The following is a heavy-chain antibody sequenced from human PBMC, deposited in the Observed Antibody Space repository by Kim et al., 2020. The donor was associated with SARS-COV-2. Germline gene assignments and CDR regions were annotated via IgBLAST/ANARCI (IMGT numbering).Heavy chain of an antibody. D-gene: IGHD1-26*01. J-gene: IGHJ5*02. CDR3: ARDRESVFPMWGGFDP. Sequence: SLKSRVTISVDTSKSQFSLKLSSVTAADTAVYYCARDRESVFPMWGGFDPWGQGTLVTVSS. V-gene: IGHV4-59*01.